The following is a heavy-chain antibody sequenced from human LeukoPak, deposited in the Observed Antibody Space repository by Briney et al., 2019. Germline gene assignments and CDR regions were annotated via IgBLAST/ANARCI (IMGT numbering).Heavy chain of an antibody. CDR2: ITGSGGYT. D-gene: IGHD1-26*01. V-gene: IGHV3-23*01. J-gene: IGHJ4*02. CDR3: ANKIPGSNPFDS. CDR1: VFGFRSYA. Sequence: GGALRLSCAASVFGFRSYAMSWGRQAPGKGLGCISSITGSGGYTEDADFVKGRFTISRENSKNTVYLQMNSLRAEDTAIYYCANKIPGSNPFDSWGQGTLVTVSS.